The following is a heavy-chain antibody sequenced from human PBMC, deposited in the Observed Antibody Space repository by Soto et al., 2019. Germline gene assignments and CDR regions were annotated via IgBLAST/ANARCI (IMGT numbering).Heavy chain of an antibody. CDR2: IKQDGSER. CDR1: GLTFSRYW. Sequence: PGGSLRLSCADPGLTFSRYWVSWVRQAPGKGLEWVASIKQDGSERYYVDSVKGRFTISRDNSKNTLYLQMNSLRAEDTAVYYCVKDAGNDDNSGYYPHFDYWGQGTLVTVSS. CDR3: VKDAGNDDNSGYYPHFDY. J-gene: IGHJ4*02. D-gene: IGHD3-22*01. V-gene: IGHV3-7*01.